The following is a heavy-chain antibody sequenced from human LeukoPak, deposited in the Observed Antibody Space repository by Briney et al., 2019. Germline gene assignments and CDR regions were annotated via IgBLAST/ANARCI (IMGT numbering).Heavy chain of an antibody. CDR1: GYTFTSYA. CDR3: ARPGGVVITPDNWFDP. J-gene: IGHJ5*02. V-gene: IGHV1-3*01. Sequence: GASVKVSCKASGYTFTSYAMHWVRQAPGQRLEWMGWINAGNGNTKYSQKFQGRVTITRDTSASTAYMELSSLRSEDTAVYYCARPGGVVITPDNWFDPWGQGTLVTVSS. CDR2: INAGNGNT. D-gene: IGHD3-3*01.